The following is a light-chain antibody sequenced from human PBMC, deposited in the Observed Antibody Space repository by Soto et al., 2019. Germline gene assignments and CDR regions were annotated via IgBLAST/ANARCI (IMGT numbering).Light chain of an antibody. Sequence: QPVLTQPPSLSGAPGQNVTISCTGGGSNIGAGFDVHWYQQLPGTAPKLLIYGNTNRPSGVPDRFSGSKSGTSASLAITGLQAEDEADYYCQSYDTGLSGPVVFGGGTQLTVL. CDR3: QSYDTGLSGPVV. J-gene: IGLJ2*01. CDR1: GSNIGAGFD. V-gene: IGLV1-40*01. CDR2: GNT.